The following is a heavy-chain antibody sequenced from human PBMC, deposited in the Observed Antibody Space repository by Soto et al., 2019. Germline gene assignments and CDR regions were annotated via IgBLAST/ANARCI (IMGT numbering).Heavy chain of an antibody. V-gene: IGHV1-3*01. CDR3: ARVGGYFDAFDY. CDR1: GYTFTSYA. D-gene: IGHD3-10*01. Sequence: QVQLVQSGAEVKKPGASVKVSCKASGYTFTSYAMHWVRQAPGQRLEWMGWINAGNGNTKYSQKFQGRVTITRDTSASTAHMELSSLRSEDTAVYYCARVGGYFDAFDYWGQVTLVTVSS. J-gene: IGHJ4*02. CDR2: INAGNGNT.